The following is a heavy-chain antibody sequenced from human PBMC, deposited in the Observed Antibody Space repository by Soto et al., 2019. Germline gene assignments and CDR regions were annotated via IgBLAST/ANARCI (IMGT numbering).Heavy chain of an antibody. CDR1: CFRFSDYL. CDR3: TRQAGLVRGGYYDN. CDR2: IYAGDSDI. Sequence: GRSLEPSITCVCFRFSDYLIDCVPPVPGKGLEWLGIIYAGDSDIRYNPSFQGQVTMSTDRSISTAYLQWRSLKASDTAMYYCTRQAGLVRGGYYDNWGQGTLVTVSS. D-gene: IGHD3-22*01. J-gene: IGHJ4*02. V-gene: IGHV5-51*01.